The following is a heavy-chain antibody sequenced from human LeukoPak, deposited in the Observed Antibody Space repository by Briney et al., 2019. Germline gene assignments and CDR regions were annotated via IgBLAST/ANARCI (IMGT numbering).Heavy chain of an antibody. D-gene: IGHD2-2*01. CDR2: NSGSGGST. Sequence: GGPLRLSCAASGFTFRRYAMSWVCQAPGKGREWVSDNSGSGGSTYYADSVKGRFTISRDNYKNTLYPKMHSLRAEDTAVLYCAECRSVLGAPFDYWGQGTLVTVSS. CDR1: GFTFRRYA. CDR3: AECRSVLGAPFDY. J-gene: IGHJ4*02. V-gene: IGHV3-23*01.